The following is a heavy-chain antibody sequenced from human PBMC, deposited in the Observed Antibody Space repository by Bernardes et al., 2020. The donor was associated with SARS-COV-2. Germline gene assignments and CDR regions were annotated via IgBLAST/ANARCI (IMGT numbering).Heavy chain of an antibody. D-gene: IGHD3-22*01. J-gene: IGHJ4*02. CDR3: ATDLVDSSGYPASLGD. Sequence: ASVKVSCKVSGYTLTELSMHWVRQAPGKGLEWMGGFDPEDGETIYAQKFQGRVTMTEDTSTDTAYMELSSLRSEDTAVYYCATDLVDSSGYPASLGDWGQGTLVTVSS. CDR1: GYTLTELS. V-gene: IGHV1-24*01. CDR2: FDPEDGET.